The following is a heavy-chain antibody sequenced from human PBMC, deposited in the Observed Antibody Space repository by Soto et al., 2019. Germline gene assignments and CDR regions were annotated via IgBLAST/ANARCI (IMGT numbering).Heavy chain of an antibody. D-gene: IGHD3-22*01. V-gene: IGHV4-39*01. CDR2: IYYSGST. J-gene: IGHJ4*02. Sequence: SETLSLTCTVSGGSISSSSYYWGWIRQPPGKGLEWIGSIYYSGSTYYNPSLKSRVTISVDTSKNQFSLKLSSVTAADTAVYYCATLQTYYYDSSGYYSDFDYWGQGTLVTVSS. CDR1: GGSISSSSYY. CDR3: ATLQTYYYDSSGYYSDFDY.